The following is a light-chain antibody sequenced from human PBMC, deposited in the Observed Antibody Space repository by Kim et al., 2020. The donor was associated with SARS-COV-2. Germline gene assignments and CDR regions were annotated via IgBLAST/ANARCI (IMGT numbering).Light chain of an antibody. V-gene: IGKV1D-16*01. CDR2: AAS. J-gene: IGKJ1*01. Sequence: IQMTQSPSSVSASVGDRVTITCRASQGISNCLAWYQHKPEKAPNCLIYAASNLQRGVPSRFSGSGFGTDFTLTISSLQPEDFATYYCQQDDSYPRTFGQGTKVDIK. CDR3: QQDDSYPRT. CDR1: QGISNC.